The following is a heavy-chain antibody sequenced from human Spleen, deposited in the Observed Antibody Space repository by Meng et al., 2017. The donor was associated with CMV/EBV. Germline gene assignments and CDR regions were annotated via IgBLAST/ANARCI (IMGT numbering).Heavy chain of an antibody. J-gene: IGHJ6*02. CDR1: GGSISSYY. V-gene: IGHV4-59*08. CDR2: IYYSGST. CDR3: ARGAVTTHRYYYYGMDV. D-gene: IGHD4-17*01. Sequence: SETLSLTCTVSGGSISSYYWSWIRQPPGKGLEWIGYIYYSGSTNYNPSLKSRVTISVDTSKNQFSLKLSSVTAADTAVYYCARGAVTTHRYYYYGMDVWGQGTTVTVSS.